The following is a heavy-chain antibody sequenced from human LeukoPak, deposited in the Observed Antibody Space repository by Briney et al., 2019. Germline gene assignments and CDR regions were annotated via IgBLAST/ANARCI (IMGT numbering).Heavy chain of an antibody. Sequence: PSETLSLTCTVSGGSISSSSYYWGWIRQPPGKGLEWIGSIYYSGSTYYNPSLKSRVTISVDTSKNQFSLKLSSVTAADTAVYYCARGLNDSWTGENYWGQGTLVTVSS. J-gene: IGHJ4*02. D-gene: IGHD3-3*01. CDR1: GGSISSSSYY. CDR3: ARGLNDSWTGENY. CDR2: IYYSGST. V-gene: IGHV4-39*07.